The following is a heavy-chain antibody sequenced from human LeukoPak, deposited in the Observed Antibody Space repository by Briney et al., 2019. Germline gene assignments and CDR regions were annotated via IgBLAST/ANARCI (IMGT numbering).Heavy chain of an antibody. CDR1: GGSINNYY. J-gene: IGHJ3*02. Sequence: SETLSLTCTVSGGSINNYYWSWIRQSPGKGLEWTGYIYYRGSSNYNPSLKSRITMSVDTSKNQFSLKLNSVTAADTAVYYCARVQKDYYDSGGYHSAAAFDIWGQGTMVTVSS. CDR2: IYYRGSS. V-gene: IGHV4-59*01. CDR3: ARVQKDYYDSGGYHSAAAFDI. D-gene: IGHD3-22*01.